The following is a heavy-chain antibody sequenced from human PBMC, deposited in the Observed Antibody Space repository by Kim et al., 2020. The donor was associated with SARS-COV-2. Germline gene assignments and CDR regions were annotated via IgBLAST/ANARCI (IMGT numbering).Heavy chain of an antibody. V-gene: IGHV3-74*01. D-gene: IGHD3-10*01. Sequence: NYANSVGGRFTISRDNAKNTLDLEMNSLRVEDTAVYYCARVPLSYGVDVWGQGTTVTVSS. J-gene: IGHJ6*02. CDR3: ARVPLSYGVDV.